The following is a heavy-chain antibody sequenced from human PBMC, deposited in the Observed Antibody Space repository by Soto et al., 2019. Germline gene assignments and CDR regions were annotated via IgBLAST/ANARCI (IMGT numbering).Heavy chain of an antibody. CDR1: GGSFSTYG. Sequence: QVQLVQSGAEVKKPGSSVKVSCKASGGSFSTYGISWVRQAPGQGLEWMGGFIPVFTTAKYAQKFQGRVSITADESTHTAYMELSSLRSEDTAVYFCARDGVDVSRTTVRHGALDIWGQGTVVTVSS. CDR3: ARDGVDVSRTTVRHGALDI. CDR2: FIPVFTTA. J-gene: IGHJ3*02. V-gene: IGHV1-69*01. D-gene: IGHD4-17*01.